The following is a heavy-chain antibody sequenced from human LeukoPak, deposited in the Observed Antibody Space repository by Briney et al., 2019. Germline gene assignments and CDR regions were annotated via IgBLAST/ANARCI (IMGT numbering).Heavy chain of an antibody. CDR2: IYYSKNT. V-gene: IGHV4-39*01. Sequence: PSETLSLTCTVSGGSISSSIAYWGWIRQPPGKGLEWIGSIYYSKNTYYNPSLKSRVTISADTSKNQFSLTLGSVSATDTAVYYCVSPRGFSYGYFDYWGQGTLVTVSS. CDR3: VSPRGFSYGYFDY. CDR1: GGSISSSIAY. J-gene: IGHJ4*02. D-gene: IGHD5-18*01.